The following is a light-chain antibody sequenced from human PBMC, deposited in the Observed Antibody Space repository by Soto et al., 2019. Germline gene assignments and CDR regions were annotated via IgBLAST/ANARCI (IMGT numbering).Light chain of an antibody. J-gene: IGLJ1*01. V-gene: IGLV2-23*01. CDR1: SSDVGGYNL. CDR3: CSYAGSSTPYV. CDR2: EGS. Sequence: QSALTQPASVSGSPGQSITISCTGTSSDVGGYNLVSWYQQHPGKAPKLMIYEGSKRPSGVSNRFSGSKSGNTASLTISGLQAEHEADYYCCSYAGSSTPYVFGTGTKLTVL.